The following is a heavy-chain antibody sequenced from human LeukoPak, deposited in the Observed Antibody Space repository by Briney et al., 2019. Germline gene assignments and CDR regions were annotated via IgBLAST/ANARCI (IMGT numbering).Heavy chain of an antibody. Sequence: GGSLRLSCAASGFTFSSYSMNWVRQAPGKGLEWVSYISSSSSTIYYADSVKGRFTISRDNAKNSLYLQMNSLRAEDTAIYYCAKELRYGDFSSDYWGQGTLVTVSS. J-gene: IGHJ4*02. CDR2: ISSSSSTI. CDR1: GFTFSSYS. V-gene: IGHV3-48*01. CDR3: AKELRYGDFSSDY. D-gene: IGHD4-17*01.